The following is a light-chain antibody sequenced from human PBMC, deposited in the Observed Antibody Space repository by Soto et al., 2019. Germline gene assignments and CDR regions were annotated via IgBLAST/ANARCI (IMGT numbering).Light chain of an antibody. CDR1: QNVYNT. CDR2: DAS. V-gene: IGKV3-15*01. Sequence: EIVMTQSPATLSVSPGEGATLSCKASQNVYNTLAWYQQRPGQPPRLLIYDASTRATGISARFSGSGYGTEFTLTISSLQSEDFAVYFCQQCSNWPLTFGGGTKVEIK. J-gene: IGKJ4*01. CDR3: QQCSNWPLT.